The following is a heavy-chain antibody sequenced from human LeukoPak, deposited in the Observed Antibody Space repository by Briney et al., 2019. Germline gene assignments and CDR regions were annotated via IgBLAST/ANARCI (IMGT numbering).Heavy chain of an antibody. CDR2: INHSGST. V-gene: IGHV4-34*01. CDR3: ARDSGYDSSGYFDY. Sequence: SETLSLTCAVYGGSFSGYYWSWIRQPPGKGLEWIGEINHSGSTNYNPSLKSRVTISVDTSKNQFSLKLSSVTAADTAVYYCARDSGYDSSGYFDYWGQGTLVTVSS. J-gene: IGHJ4*02. CDR1: GGSFSGYY. D-gene: IGHD3-22*01.